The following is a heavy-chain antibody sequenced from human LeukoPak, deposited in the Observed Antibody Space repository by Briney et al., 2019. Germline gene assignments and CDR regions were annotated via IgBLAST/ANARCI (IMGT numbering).Heavy chain of an antibody. D-gene: IGHD3-22*01. CDR3: ARVAWGDYYDSSGYYYGGAFDI. V-gene: IGHV3-7*01. CDR2: IKQDGSEK. Sequence: GGSLRLSCAAAGFTFSSNWMSWVRQDLGKGLDGVANIKQDGSEKYYVDSVKGRFTISRDNAKNSLYLQMNSLRAEDTAVYYCARVAWGDYYDSSGYYYGGAFDIWGQGTMVTVSS. J-gene: IGHJ3*02. CDR1: GFTFSSNW.